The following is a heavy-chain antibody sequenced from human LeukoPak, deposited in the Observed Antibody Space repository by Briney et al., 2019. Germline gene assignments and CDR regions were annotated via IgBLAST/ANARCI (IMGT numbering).Heavy chain of an antibody. Sequence: PGGSLRLSCAASGFTLCSYEMNSVRQAPGEGLEWVSYISSSGSTIYYADSVKGRYTISRDNAKNSLYLQMNSLRAEDTAVYYCARHYYGSGSYYRYNWFDPWGQGTLVTVSS. V-gene: IGHV3-48*03. CDR3: ARHYYGSGSYYRYNWFDP. CDR1: GFTLCSYE. J-gene: IGHJ5*02. D-gene: IGHD3-10*01. CDR2: ISSSGSTI.